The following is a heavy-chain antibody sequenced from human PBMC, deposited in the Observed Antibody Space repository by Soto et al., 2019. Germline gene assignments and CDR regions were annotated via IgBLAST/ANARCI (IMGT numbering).Heavy chain of an antibody. V-gene: IGHV4-31*03. CDR1: SASISTGGYY. CDR2: IYYSGST. CDR3: ALRLGDPGRLYFDY. D-gene: IGHD3-16*01. J-gene: IGHJ4*02. Sequence: SETLSLTCSVSSASISTGGYYWNWIRQHPGKGLEWIGNIYYSGSTSYNPSLKSRVTISVDTSKNQFSLKLSSVTAADTAVYYCALRLGDPGRLYFDYWGQGTLVTVSS.